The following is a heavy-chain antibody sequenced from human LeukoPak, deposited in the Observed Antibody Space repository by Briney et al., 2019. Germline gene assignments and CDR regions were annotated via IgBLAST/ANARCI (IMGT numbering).Heavy chain of an antibody. V-gene: IGHV4-38-2*02. J-gene: IGHJ4*02. CDR3: ARETVEYVWGSYRLDY. Sequence: SETLSLTCTVSGYSISSGYYWGWIRQPPGKGLEWTGSIDHSGSTYYNPSLKSRITISVDTSKNQFSLKLSSVTAADTAVYYCARETVEYVWGSYRLDYWGQGTLVTVSS. CDR2: IDHSGST. D-gene: IGHD3-16*02. CDR1: GYSISSGYY.